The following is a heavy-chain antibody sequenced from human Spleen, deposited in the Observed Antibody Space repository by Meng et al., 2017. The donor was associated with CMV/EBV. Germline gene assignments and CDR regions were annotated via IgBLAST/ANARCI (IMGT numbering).Heavy chain of an antibody. V-gene: IGHV3-23*01. J-gene: IGHJ4*02. CDR2: ISDSGGNT. CDR3: AKSRNGYGGEDY. CDR1: GLTFNSYA. Sequence: CAASGLTFNSYAMNWVRQAPGKGLEWVSTISDSGGNTYYPDSVKGRFTISRDNTNNTLYLQMNSLRAEDTAIYYCAKSRNGYGGEDYWGQGMLVTVSS. D-gene: IGHD5-12*01.